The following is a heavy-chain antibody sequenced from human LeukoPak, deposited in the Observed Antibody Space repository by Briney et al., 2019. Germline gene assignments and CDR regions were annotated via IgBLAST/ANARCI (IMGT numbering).Heavy chain of an antibody. D-gene: IGHD6-13*01. J-gene: IGHJ4*02. CDR1: GFPFNAYW. CDR3: ARSLPYGTTWYGRSDF. V-gene: IGHV3-7*03. Sequence: GGSLRLSCAASGFPFNAYWMTWVRQAPGKGLEWVANIRQDGDTKYYVDTVKGRFTISRDNAMNSLYLQMNSLRAEDTAIYYCARSLPYGTTWYGRSDFWGQGTLVTVSS. CDR2: IRQDGDTK.